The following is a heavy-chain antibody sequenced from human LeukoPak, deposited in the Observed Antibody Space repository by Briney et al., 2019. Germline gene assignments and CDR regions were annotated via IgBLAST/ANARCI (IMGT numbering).Heavy chain of an antibody. CDR1: GDSVSSNSAA. D-gene: IGHD5-18*01. CDR2: TYYRSKWYN. J-gene: IGHJ4*02. Sequence: SQTLSLTCAISGDSVSSNSAAWNWIRQSPSRGLEWLGRTYYRSKWYNDYAVSVKSRITINPDTSKKQFSLQLNSVTPEDTAVYYCARDPTRYSYSTNNGFDYWGQGTLVTVSS. CDR3: ARDPTRYSYSTNNGFDY. V-gene: IGHV6-1*01.